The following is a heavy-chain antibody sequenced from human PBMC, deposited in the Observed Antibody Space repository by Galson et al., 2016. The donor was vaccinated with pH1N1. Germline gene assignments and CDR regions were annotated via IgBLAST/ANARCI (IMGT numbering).Heavy chain of an antibody. CDR3: AKSSGWFWGYFDY. V-gene: IGHV3-9*01. D-gene: IGHD6-19*01. Sequence: SLRLSCAASGFTFDDYAMYWVRQAPGKGLEWVSGISWNSGSIGYADSVKGRFTISSDNAKNSLYLQMNSLRAEDTALYYCAKSSGWFWGYFDYWGQGTLVTVSS. J-gene: IGHJ4*02. CDR1: GFTFDDYA. CDR2: ISWNSGSI.